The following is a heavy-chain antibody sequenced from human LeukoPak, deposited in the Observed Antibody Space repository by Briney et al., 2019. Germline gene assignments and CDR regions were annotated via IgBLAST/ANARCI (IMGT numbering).Heavy chain of an antibody. CDR2: IYYSGTT. J-gene: IGHJ4*02. Sequence: PGGSLRLSCAASGFTFSSYAMSWVRQAPGKGLEWIGYIYYSGTTNYNPSLKSRVTISVDTSKYQFSLTLSPVTAADTAIYYCVRWDYYGSGSRRLDYWGQGTLVTVSS. CDR3: VRWDYYGSGSRRLDY. CDR1: GFTFSSYA. V-gene: IGHV4-59*08. D-gene: IGHD3-10*01.